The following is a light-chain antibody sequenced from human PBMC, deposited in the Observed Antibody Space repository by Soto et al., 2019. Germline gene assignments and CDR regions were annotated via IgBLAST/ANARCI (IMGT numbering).Light chain of an antibody. CDR1: QSVTSSY. J-gene: IGKJ1*01. CDR3: HQYGIPPT. Sequence: EIVLTQSPGTLSLSPGERATLSCRSSQSVTSSYLAWYQQKPGQAPRLLIYDASSRATGIPDRFSDSGSGTDFTLTISRLEPEDFAVFYCHQYGIPPTFGQGTKVEIK. V-gene: IGKV3-20*01. CDR2: DAS.